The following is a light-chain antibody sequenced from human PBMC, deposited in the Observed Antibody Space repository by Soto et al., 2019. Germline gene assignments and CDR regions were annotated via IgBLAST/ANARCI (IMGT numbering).Light chain of an antibody. J-gene: IGKJ2*01. V-gene: IGKV1-12*01. CDR2: AAS. CDR1: QDISTS. CDR3: QQARAFPPFN. Sequence: DIQMTQSPSSVSASVGDRVTITCRASQDISTSLAWYQQKPGKAPKLLIYAASTLQTGVPSRFSGSGSGTGFTLPISSLQPGDYATYYCQQARAFPPFNFGQGTKVEIK.